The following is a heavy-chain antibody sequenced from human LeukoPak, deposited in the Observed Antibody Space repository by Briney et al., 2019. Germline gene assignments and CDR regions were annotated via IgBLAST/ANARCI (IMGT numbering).Heavy chain of an antibody. D-gene: IGHD6-13*01. CDR3: ARDSSARYSASWYVVGDFDY. Sequence: PSETLSLTCTVSGGSISTYYWSWFRQPPGKGLEWIGYIYYSGYTDYIPSLKSRVTISLDTSKNQFSLKLSSVTAADTAVYYCARDSSARYSASWYVVGDFDYWGQGTLVTVSS. V-gene: IGHV4-59*12. CDR1: GGSISTYY. J-gene: IGHJ4*02. CDR2: IYYSGYT.